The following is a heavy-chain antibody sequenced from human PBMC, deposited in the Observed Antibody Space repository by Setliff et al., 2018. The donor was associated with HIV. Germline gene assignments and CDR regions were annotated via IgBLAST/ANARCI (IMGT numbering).Heavy chain of an antibody. V-gene: IGHV4-59*08. CDR1: WESKINHD. CDR2: MFRGGGR. Sequence: SETLSLTCSVSWESKINHDWGWIRQSPGRGLEWIGSMFRGGGRQFQPSLASRVSISGATSKNQFSLKMTSVTAADRAVYFCARQNPILEWRPQHFDYWGPGILVTVSS. J-gene: IGHJ4*02. D-gene: IGHD3-3*01. CDR3: ARQNPILEWRPQHFDY.